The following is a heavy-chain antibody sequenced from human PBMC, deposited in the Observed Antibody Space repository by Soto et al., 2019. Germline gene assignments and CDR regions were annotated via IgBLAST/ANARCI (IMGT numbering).Heavy chain of an antibody. Sequence: PSETLSLTCTVSGGSISSYYWSWIRQPPGKGLEWIGYIYYSGSTNYNPSLKSRVTISVDTSKNQFSLKLSSVTAADTAVYYCARDLWVYCSSTSCPLYYYYGMDVWGQGTTVTVSS. CDR1: GGSISSYY. CDR2: IYYSGST. J-gene: IGHJ6*02. V-gene: IGHV4-59*01. D-gene: IGHD2-2*01. CDR3: ARDLWVYCSSTSCPLYYYYGMDV.